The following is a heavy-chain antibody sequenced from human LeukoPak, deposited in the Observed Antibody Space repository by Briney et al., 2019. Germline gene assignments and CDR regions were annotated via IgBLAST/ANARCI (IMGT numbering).Heavy chain of an antibody. CDR3: ARARVVLTGPFDY. Sequence: SVKVSCKASGGTFSSYAISWVRQAPEQGLEWMGGIIPIFGTANYAQKFQGRVTITTDESTSTAYMELSSLRSEDTAVYYCARARVVLTGPFDYWGQGTLVTVSS. V-gene: IGHV1-69*05. CDR2: IIPIFGTA. D-gene: IGHD4/OR15-4a*01. CDR1: GGTFSSYA. J-gene: IGHJ4*02.